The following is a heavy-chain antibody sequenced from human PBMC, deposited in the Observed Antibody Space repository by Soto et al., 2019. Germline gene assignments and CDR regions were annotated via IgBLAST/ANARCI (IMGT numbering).Heavy chain of an antibody. D-gene: IGHD2-2*01. J-gene: IGHJ4*02. Sequence: GGSLRLSCAASGFTFSSYAMSWVRQAPGKGLEWVSAISGSGGSTYYAESVKGRFTISRDNSKNTLYLQMNSLRAEDTAVYYCAKVEKYCSSTSCYSDYWGQGTLVTVSS. CDR2: ISGSGGST. CDR3: AKVEKYCSSTSCYSDY. V-gene: IGHV3-23*01. CDR1: GFTFSSYA.